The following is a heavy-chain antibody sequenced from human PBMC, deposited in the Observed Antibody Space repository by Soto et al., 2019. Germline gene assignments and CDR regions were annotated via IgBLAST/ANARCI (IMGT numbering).Heavy chain of an antibody. CDR1: GFTFSSYA. J-gene: IGHJ4*02. D-gene: IGHD3-10*01. V-gene: IGHV3-23*01. Sequence: GESLKISCAASGFTFSSYAMSWVRQAPGKGLEWVSAISGSGGSTYYADSVKGRFTISRDNSKNTLYLQMNSLRAEDTAVYYCAKVPAYYGSGSYFDYWGQGTLVTVSS. CDR2: ISGSGGST. CDR3: AKVPAYYGSGSYFDY.